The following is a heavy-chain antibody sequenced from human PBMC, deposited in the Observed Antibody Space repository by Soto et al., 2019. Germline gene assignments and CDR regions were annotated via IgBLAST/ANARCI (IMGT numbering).Heavy chain of an antibody. CDR1: GFTFSSYA. V-gene: IGHV3-23*01. Sequence: EVQLLESGGGLVQPGGSLRLSCAASGFTFSSYAMSWVRQAPGKGLEWVSAISGSGGSTYYADSVKGRFTISRHNSKNTLYMQRNSLRAEDTAVYYCEKVVPAAALVMGAFDIWGQGTMVTVSS. CDR3: EKVVPAAALVMGAFDI. J-gene: IGHJ3*02. D-gene: IGHD2-2*01. CDR2: ISGSGGST.